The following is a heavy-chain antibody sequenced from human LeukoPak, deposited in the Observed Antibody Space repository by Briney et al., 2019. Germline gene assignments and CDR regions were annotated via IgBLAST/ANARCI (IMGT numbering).Heavy chain of an antibody. CDR2: IIPIFGTA. Sequence: SVTVSCKASGGTFSSYAISWVRQAPGQGLEWMGGIIPIFGTANYAQKFQGGVTITTDESTSTAYMELSSLRSEDTAVYYCARTFSCSSTSCYTSPLHYWGQGTLVTVSS. V-gene: IGHV1-69*05. J-gene: IGHJ4*02. CDR1: GGTFSSYA. CDR3: ARTFSCSSTSCYTSPLHY. D-gene: IGHD2-2*02.